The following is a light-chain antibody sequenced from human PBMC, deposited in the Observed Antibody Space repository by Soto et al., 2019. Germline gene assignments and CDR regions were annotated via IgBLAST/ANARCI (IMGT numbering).Light chain of an antibody. Sequence: EIVLTQSPGTLFLSPGERATLSCRASQSFSSSYLAWYQQKPGQAPGLLIFGASIRATGIPDRFSGSGSGTHFTLTISRLEPEDFAVYYCQQYGSSPFTFGQGTKLEIK. V-gene: IGKV3-20*01. CDR3: QQYGSSPFT. CDR1: QSFSSSY. J-gene: IGKJ2*01. CDR2: GAS.